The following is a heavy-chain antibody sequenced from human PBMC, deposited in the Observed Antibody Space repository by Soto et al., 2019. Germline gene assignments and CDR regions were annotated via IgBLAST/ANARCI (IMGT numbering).Heavy chain of an antibody. CDR1: GFSLSTSGVG. J-gene: IGHJ4*02. CDR3: AHRSALGFFDY. V-gene: IGHV2-5*02. Sequence: QITLKESGPPLVKPTQTLTLTCTFSGFSLSTSGVGVGWIRQPPGKALEWLALIYWDDDKRYSPSLKSRLTITKDTSKNQVVLTMTNMDPVDTVTYYCAHRSALGFFDYWGQGTLVTVSS. CDR2: IYWDDDK. D-gene: IGHD7-27*01.